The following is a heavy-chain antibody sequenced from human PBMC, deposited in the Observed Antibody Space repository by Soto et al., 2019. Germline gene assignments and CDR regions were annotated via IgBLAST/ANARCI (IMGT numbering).Heavy chain of an antibody. CDR2: INAGNGNT. CDR1: GYTFTGYA. CDR3: ARAVAVAADFDY. D-gene: IGHD6-19*01. V-gene: IGHV1-3*05. J-gene: IGHJ4*02. Sequence: QVQLVQSGAEEKKPGASVKVSCKASGYTFTGYAMHWVRQAPGQRLEWMGWINAGNGNTKYSQKFQGRVTITRDTYASTANMELSSRRSEDTAVYYCARAVAVAADFDYWGQGTLVTVSS.